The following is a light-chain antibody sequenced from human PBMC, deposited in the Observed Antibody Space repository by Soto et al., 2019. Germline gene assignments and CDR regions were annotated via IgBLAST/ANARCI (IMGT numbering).Light chain of an antibody. CDR1: QDIRDA. CDR2: ATS. J-gene: IGKJ4*01. V-gene: IGKV1-6*01. Sequence: ASQMTQSPSSLSASVGDRFTITCRASQDIRDALAWFQQKPGKXPRXXIYATSSLQRGVPSRFSGSGSGTHLTITISSLLPEDFETYYCLQDYNYPLTFGGGTKVDI. CDR3: LQDYNYPLT.